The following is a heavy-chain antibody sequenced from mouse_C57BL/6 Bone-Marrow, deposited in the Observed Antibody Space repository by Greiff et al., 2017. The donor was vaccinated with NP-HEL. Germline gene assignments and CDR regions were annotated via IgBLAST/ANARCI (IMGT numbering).Heavy chain of an antibody. J-gene: IGHJ3*01. V-gene: IGHV5-4*03. D-gene: IGHD2-2*01. CDR2: ISDGGSYT. CDR1: GFTFSSYA. Sequence: EVMLVESGGGLVKPGGSLKLSCAASGFTFSSYAMSWVRQTPEKRLEWVATISDGGSYTYYPDNVKGRFTISRDNAKNNLYLQMSHLKSEDTAMYYGARESTMVTTDGFAYWGQGTLVTVSA. CDR3: ARESTMVTTDGFAY.